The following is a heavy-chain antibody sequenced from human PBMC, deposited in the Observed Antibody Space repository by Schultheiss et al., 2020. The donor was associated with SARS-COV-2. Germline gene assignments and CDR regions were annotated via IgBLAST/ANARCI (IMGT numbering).Heavy chain of an antibody. CDR1: GFTFSSYA. CDR2: ISGSGGST. J-gene: IGHJ4*02. V-gene: IGHV3-23*01. Sequence: GESLKISCAASGFTFSSYAMSWVRQAPGKGLEWVSAISGSGGSTYYADSVKGRFTISRDNSKNTLYLQMNSLRAEDTAVYYCAKTPGKIWSAAGPFDYWGQGTLVTVSS. CDR3: AKTPGKIWSAAGPFDY. D-gene: IGHD6-13*01.